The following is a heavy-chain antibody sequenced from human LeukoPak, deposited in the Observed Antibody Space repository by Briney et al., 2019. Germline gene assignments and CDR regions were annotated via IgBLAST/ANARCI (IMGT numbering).Heavy chain of an antibody. CDR3: AKDQAEQQLGYMDV. V-gene: IGHV3-23*01. J-gene: IGHJ6*03. CDR2: ISGSGGTT. D-gene: IGHD6-13*01. Sequence: QSGGSLRLSCAASGFTFSIYAMSWVRQAPGKGLEWVSSISGSGGTTYYADSVKGRFTISRDNSKNTLYLQMNSLRAEDPAVYYCAKDQAEQQLGYMDVWGKGTTVTVSS. CDR1: GFTFSIYA.